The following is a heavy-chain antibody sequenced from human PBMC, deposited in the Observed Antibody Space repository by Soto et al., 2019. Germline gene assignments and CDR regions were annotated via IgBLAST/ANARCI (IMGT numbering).Heavy chain of an antibody. CDR1: GDSISSSFYY. D-gene: IGHD2-15*01. CDR2: IHYTGST. J-gene: IGHJ6*03. CDR3: ARGLVVVAATTNYYYYYYMDV. V-gene: IGHV4-39*01. Sequence: PSETLSLTCTVSGDSISSSFYYWGWVRQPPGKGLEWIGTIHYTGSTFYNPSLKSRLTLSVDTSKNQFSLMLTSVTAADTAVYYCARGLVVVAATTNYYYYYYMDVWGKGTTVTVSS.